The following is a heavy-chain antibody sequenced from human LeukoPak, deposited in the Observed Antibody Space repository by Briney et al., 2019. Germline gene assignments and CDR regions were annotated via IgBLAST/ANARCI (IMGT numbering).Heavy chain of an antibody. V-gene: IGHV4-34*01. CDR1: GGSFSGYY. CDR2: INHSGST. J-gene: IGHJ6*03. CDR3: ARHKTDYDFWSGAFYYYYMDV. D-gene: IGHD3-3*01. Sequence: SETLSLTCAVYGGSFSGYYWSWIRQPPGKGLEWIGEINHSGSTNYNPSLKSRVTISVDTSKNQFSLKLSSVTAADTAVYYCARHKTDYDFWSGAFYYYYMDVWGKGTTVTVSS.